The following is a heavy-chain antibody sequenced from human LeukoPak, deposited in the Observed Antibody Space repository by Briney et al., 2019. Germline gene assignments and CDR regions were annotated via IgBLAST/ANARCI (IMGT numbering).Heavy chain of an antibody. CDR2: ISSSGSTI. J-gene: IGHJ6*04. CDR3: AELGITMIGGV. Sequence: GGPLRPSCEASGFTFSSYKMNWVRKAPGKGLEGVSYISSSGSTIYYADSVKGRFTISRDNAKNSLYLQMNSLRAEDTAVYYCAELGITMIGGVWGKGTTVTISS. D-gene: IGHD3-10*02. V-gene: IGHV3-48*03. CDR1: GFTFSSYK.